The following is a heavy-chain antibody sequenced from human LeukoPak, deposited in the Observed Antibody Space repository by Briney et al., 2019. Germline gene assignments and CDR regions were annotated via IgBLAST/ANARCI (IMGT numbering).Heavy chain of an antibody. CDR3: ARIASFASGSYYEDY. J-gene: IGHJ4*02. D-gene: IGHD3-10*01. V-gene: IGHV4-59*08. Sequence: SETLSLTCTVSGGSISGYYWSCIRQPPGKALEWIAYIDYSGDTNSNPSLKSRVTISVDTSKNQFSLKLSSVTAADTAVYFCARIASFASGSYYEDYWGQGTLVTVSS. CDR1: GGSISGYY. CDR2: IDYSGDT.